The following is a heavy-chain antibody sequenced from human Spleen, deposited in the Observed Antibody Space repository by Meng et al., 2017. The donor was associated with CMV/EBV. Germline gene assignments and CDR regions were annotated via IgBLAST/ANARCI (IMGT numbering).Heavy chain of an antibody. V-gene: IGHV4-61*01. Sequence: SETLSLTCTVSGGSVSSGSYYWSWIRQPPGKGLEWIGYIYYSGSTNYNPSLKSRVTISVDTSKNQFSLKLSSVTAADTAVYYCARLGLLYYYYGMDVWGQGTTVTVSS. D-gene: IGHD7-27*01. CDR2: IYYSGST. CDR1: GGSVSSGSYY. J-gene: IGHJ6*02. CDR3: ARLGLLYYYYGMDV.